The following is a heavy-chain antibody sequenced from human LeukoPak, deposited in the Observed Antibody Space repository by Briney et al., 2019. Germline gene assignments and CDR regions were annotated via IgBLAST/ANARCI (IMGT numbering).Heavy chain of an antibody. J-gene: IGHJ4*02. CDR2: ISSSGSTI. CDR1: GFTFSDYY. D-gene: IGHD6-13*01. CDR3: AREAGYSSSWHINY. V-gene: IGHV3-11*04. Sequence: GGSLRLSXAASGFTFSDYYMSWIRQAPGKGLEWVSYISSSGSTIYYADSVKGRFTISRDNAKNSLYLQMNSLRAEDTAVYYCAREAGYSSSWHINYWGQGTLVTVSS.